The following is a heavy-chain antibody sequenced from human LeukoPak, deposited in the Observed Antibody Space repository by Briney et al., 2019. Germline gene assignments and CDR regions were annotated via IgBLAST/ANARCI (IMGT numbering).Heavy chain of an antibody. V-gene: IGHV3-30-3*01. D-gene: IGHD5-24*01. CDR2: ISYDGSNK. Sequence: GSLRLSCAASGFTFSSYAMHWVRQAPGKGLEWVAVISYDGSNKYCADSVKGRFTISRDNSKNALYLQMNSLRAEDTAVYHCARGEMATVPSFDYWGQGTLVTVSS. J-gene: IGHJ4*02. CDR3: ARGEMATVPSFDY. CDR1: GFTFSSYA.